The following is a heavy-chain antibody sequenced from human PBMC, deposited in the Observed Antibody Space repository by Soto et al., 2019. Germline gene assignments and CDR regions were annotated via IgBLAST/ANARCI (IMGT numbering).Heavy chain of an antibody. V-gene: IGHV3-23*01. Sequence: PGGSLRLSCAASGFTFSSYGMAWVRQAPGQGLEWVSAIGGGGTDTYYPDSMKGRFTISRDNSKNTLYLQMNSLSPEDTALYYCAASSGWWALNYWGQAIVVTVSS. CDR2: IGGGGTDT. CDR1: GFTFSSYG. D-gene: IGHD6-19*01. CDR3: AASSGWWALNY. J-gene: IGHJ4*02.